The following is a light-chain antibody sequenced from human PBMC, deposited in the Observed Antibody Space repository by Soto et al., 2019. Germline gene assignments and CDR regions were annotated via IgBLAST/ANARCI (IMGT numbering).Light chain of an antibody. Sequence: QSVLTQPPSVSGAPGQRVTISCTGSSSNIGAGYDVHWYQQLPGTAPKLLIYGNSNRPSGVPDRFSGSKSGTSASLAIPGCQAEDEADYYCNSYDSSLSGSVFGGGTKVTVL. V-gene: IGLV1-40*01. CDR1: SSNIGAGYD. CDR2: GNS. J-gene: IGLJ2*01. CDR3: NSYDSSLSGSV.